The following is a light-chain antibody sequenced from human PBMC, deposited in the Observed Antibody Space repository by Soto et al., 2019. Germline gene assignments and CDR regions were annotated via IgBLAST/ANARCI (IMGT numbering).Light chain of an antibody. J-gene: IGKJ4*01. V-gene: IGKV3-20*01. CDR3: QQLSSYPLT. CDR1: QSVSSSY. Sequence: EIVLTQSPGTLSLSPGERATLSCRASQSVSSSYLAWYQQKPGQAPRLLIYGASSRATGIPDRFSGSGSGTDFTLSISRLEPEDFAVYYCQQLSSYPLTFGGGTKVDIK. CDR2: GAS.